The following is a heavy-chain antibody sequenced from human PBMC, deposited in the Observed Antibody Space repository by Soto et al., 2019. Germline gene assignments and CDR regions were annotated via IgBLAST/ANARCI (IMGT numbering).Heavy chain of an antibody. CDR3: ARSPLRYYFYYGMDV. D-gene: IGHD3-3*01. V-gene: IGHV4-34*01. CDR2: INHGGST. J-gene: IGHJ6*02. CDR1: GGSFSDYS. Sequence: QVQLQQRGAGLLRPSETLSLSCAVYGGSFSDYSYNWIRQSPGKGLEWIGEINHGGSTHYNPSLKSRVTILVDTSRNQFSLKLSSVTAADTAVYYCARSPLRYYFYYGMDVWGQGTTVTVSS.